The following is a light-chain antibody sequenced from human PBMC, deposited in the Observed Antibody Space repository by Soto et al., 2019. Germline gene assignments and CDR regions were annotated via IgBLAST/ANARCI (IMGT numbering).Light chain of an antibody. CDR3: ERTYNAPFT. J-gene: IGKJ3*01. CDR1: DSIDRY. V-gene: IGKV1-39*01. Sequence: DIQMTQSPSSLSAFVGDTVTINCRATDSIDRYLNWYQQKPGQAPRVLITAASTLESGVPSRFSGSGSGTDFTLTINNFQPEDFATYYDERTYNAPFTFGPGTKVSIK. CDR2: AAS.